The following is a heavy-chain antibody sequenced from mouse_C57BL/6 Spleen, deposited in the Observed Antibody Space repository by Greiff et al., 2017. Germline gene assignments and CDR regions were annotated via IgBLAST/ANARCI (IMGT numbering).Heavy chain of an antibody. CDR1: GFTFSDYG. Sequence: EVQLVESGGGLVKPGGSLKLSCAASGFTFSDYGMHWVRQAPEKGLEWVAYISSGSSTIYYADTVKGRFTISRDNAKNTLFLQMTSLRSEDTAMYYCARGGDYDPYYYAMDYWGQGTSVTVSS. J-gene: IGHJ4*01. CDR2: ISSGSSTI. V-gene: IGHV5-17*01. CDR3: ARGGDYDPYYYAMDY. D-gene: IGHD2-4*01.